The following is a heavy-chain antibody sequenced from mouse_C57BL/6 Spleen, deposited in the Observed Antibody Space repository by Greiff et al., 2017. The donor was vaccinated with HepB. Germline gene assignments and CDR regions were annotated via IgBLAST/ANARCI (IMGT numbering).Heavy chain of an antibody. CDR2: IYPGDGDT. D-gene: IGHD2-5*01. CDR3: ARELDSNYGYFDV. CDR1: GYAFSSSW. Sequence: VQLQQSGPELVKPGASVKISCKASGYAFSSSWMNWVKQRPGKGLEWIGRIYPGDGDTNYNGKFKGKATLTADKSSSTAYMQLSSLTSEDSAVYYCARELDSNYGYFDVWGTGTTVTVSS. J-gene: IGHJ1*03. V-gene: IGHV1-82*01.